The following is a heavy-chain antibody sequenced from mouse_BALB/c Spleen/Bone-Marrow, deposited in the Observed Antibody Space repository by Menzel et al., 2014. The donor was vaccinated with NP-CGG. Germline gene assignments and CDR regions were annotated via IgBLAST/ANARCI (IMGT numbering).Heavy chain of an antibody. D-gene: IGHD1-1*01. CDR3: ARLGYYGVMVY. CDR2: INPDSSTI. Sequence: DVHLVESGGGLVQPGGSLKLSCAASGFGFSGYWMSWVRRAPGKGLEWIGEINPDSSTINYTPSLKDKFIISRDNAKNALYLQMSKVRSEDTALYYCARLGYYGVMVYWGQGTSVTVSS. V-gene: IGHV4-1*02. J-gene: IGHJ4*01. CDR1: GFGFSGYW.